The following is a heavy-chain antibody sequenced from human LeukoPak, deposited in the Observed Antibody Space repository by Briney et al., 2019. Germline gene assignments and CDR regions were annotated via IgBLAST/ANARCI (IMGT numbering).Heavy chain of an antibody. CDR2: MSYHGSHT. V-gene: IGHV3-30*04. CDR1: GFIFSSFA. J-gene: IGHJ2*01. CDR3: ARDPARLAQGYFDV. Sequence: GGSLRLSCAASGFIFSSFAMHWVRQAPGKGLEWVAGMSYHGSHTYFADSVKGRFSISRDDSKNTLYLRMNSLRVEDTAVYFCARDPARLAQGYFDVWGRGTLVTVSS.